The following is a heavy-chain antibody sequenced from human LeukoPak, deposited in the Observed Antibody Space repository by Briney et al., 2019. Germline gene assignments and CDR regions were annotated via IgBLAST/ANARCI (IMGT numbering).Heavy chain of an antibody. D-gene: IGHD3-10*01. CDR1: GYSFTNYW. CDR3: ARPHYGSAEY. Sequence: GESLKISYTGSGYSFTNYWIGWVRQMPGKGLEWMGIIFVGDSNTRYSPSFQGQVTISVDKSISTAYLQWSSLKASDTAMYYCARPHYGSAEYWGQGTLVTVSS. J-gene: IGHJ4*02. CDR2: IFVGDSNT. V-gene: IGHV5-51*01.